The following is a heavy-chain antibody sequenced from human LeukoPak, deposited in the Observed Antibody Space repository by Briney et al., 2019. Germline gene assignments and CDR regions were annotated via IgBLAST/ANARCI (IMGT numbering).Heavy chain of an antibody. CDR2: ISAYNGNT. J-gene: IGHJ4*01. Sequence: GASVKVSCKASGYTFTSYGISWVRQAPGQGLEWMGWISAYNGNTNYAQKLQGRVTMTTDTSTSTAYMELRSLRSDDTAVYYCARAHKIRELPEMDYWGQGTLVTVSS. D-gene: IGHD1-26*01. CDR1: GYTFTSYG. CDR3: ARAHKIRELPEMDY. V-gene: IGHV1-18*01.